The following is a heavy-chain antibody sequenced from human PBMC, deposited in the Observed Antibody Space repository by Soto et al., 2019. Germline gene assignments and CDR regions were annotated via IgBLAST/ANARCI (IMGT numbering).Heavy chain of an antibody. J-gene: IGHJ4*02. CDR3: ARGSSSWDFDY. D-gene: IGHD6-13*01. CDR2: IIPILGIA. Sequence: QVQLVQSGAEVKKPGSSVKVSCKASGGTFSSYTISWVRQAPGQGLEWMGRIIPILGIANYAQKFQGRVTPTAXKSTSTAYMELSSLRSEDTAVYYCARGSSSWDFDYWGQGTLVTVSS. CDR1: GGTFSSYT. V-gene: IGHV1-69*02.